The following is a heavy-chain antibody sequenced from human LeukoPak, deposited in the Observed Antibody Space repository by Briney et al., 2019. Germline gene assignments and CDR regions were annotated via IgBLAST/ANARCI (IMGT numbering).Heavy chain of an antibody. J-gene: IGHJ5*02. V-gene: IGHV4-34*01. D-gene: IGHD1-26*01. CDR1: IDSFSNYH. CDR3: ARGQGATVPQVGKNWFDP. Sequence: SETLSLTCAVYIDSFSNYHWNWIRQTPAKGMEWIGEVNESGGTNISPSLRSRVILSVDTSKNQFSLKLISVAVADTAIYYCARGQGATVPQVGKNWFDPWGQGTRVTVSS. CDR2: VNESGGT.